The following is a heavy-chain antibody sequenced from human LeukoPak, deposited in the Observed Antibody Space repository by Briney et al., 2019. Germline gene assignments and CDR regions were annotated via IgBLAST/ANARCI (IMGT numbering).Heavy chain of an antibody. J-gene: IGHJ4*02. Sequence: GGSLRLSCAASGFTFSNYAMSWVRQAPGKGLEWLSGISGSGDSIHYADSVKGRFTISRDNSRNSLYLQMNSLGTEDTALYYCAKGRSPRGYYSVDWGQGTLVTVSS. V-gene: IGHV3-23*01. CDR2: ISGSGDSI. CDR1: GFTFSNYA. D-gene: IGHD3-3*01. CDR3: AKGRSPRGYYSVD.